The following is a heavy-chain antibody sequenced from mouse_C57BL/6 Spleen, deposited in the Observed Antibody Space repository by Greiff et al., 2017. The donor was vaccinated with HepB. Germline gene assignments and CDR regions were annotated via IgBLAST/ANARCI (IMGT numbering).Heavy chain of an antibody. CDR2: IYPSDSET. D-gene: IGHD2-1*01. CDR3: ARSSGNFRYYFDY. CDR1: GYTFTSYW. V-gene: IGHV1-61*01. J-gene: IGHJ2*01. Sequence: VQLQQPGAELVRPGSSVKLSCKASGYTFTSYWMDWVKQRPGQGLEWIGNIYPSDSETHYNQKFKDKATLTVDKSSSTAYMQLSSLTSEDSAVYYCARSSGNFRYYFDYWGQGTTLTVSS.